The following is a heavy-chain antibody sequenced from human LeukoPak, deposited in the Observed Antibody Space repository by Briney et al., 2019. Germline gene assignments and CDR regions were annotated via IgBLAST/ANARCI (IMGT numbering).Heavy chain of an antibody. D-gene: IGHD6-19*01. Sequence: GGSLRLSCAASGVTFSSYRMNWVRQAPGKGLEWVSSISSSSTNIYYADSVKGRFTISRDNAKNSLYLQMNSLRAEDTAVYYCARVYSSGWYFDPWGQGTLVTVSS. V-gene: IGHV3-21*01. J-gene: IGHJ5*02. CDR3: ARVYSSGWYFDP. CDR2: ISSSSTNI. CDR1: GVTFSSYR.